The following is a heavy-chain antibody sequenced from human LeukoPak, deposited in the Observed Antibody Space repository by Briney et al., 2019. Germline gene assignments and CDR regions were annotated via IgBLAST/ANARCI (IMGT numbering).Heavy chain of an antibody. CDR1: GSFFTSYW. D-gene: IGHD5-12*01. CDR2: IYPGDSDT. Sequence: GAALNISYKCAGSFFTSYWIGWVRATPGKGQGWRGIIYPGDSDTRYSPSFQGQVAISADKSISTAYLQWSSLNASDTAMYYCARLCLRGYGIDYWGQGTLVTVSS. CDR3: ARLCLRGYGIDY. J-gene: IGHJ4*02. V-gene: IGHV5-51*01.